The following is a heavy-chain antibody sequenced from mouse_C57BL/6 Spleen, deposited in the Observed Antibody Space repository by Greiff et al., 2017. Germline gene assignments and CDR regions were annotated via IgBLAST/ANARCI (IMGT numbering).Heavy chain of an antibody. Sequence: VQLQQSGPELVKPGASVKISCKASGYSFTGYYMNWVKQSPEKSLEWIGEINPSTGGTTYNQKFKAKATLTVDKSSSTAYMQLKSLTSEDSAVYYCARKSLYYYGSSYSDYWGQGTTLTVSS. CDR3: ARKSLYYYGSSYSDY. CDR1: GYSFTGYY. CDR2: INPSTGGT. D-gene: IGHD1-1*01. V-gene: IGHV1-42*01. J-gene: IGHJ2*01.